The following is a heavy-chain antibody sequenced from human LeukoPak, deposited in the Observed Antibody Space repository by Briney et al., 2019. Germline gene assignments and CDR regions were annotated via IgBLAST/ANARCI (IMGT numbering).Heavy chain of an antibody. CDR1: GFTFSSYG. Sequence: PGGSLRLSCAASGFTFSSYGMHWVRQAPGKGLEWVAVISYDGSNKYYADSVKGRFTISRDNSKNTLYLQMNSLRAEDTAVYYCAREGRGIAAAVILHDSYFDYWGQGTLVTVSS. CDR3: AREGRGIAAAVILHDSYFDY. CDR2: ISYDGSNK. V-gene: IGHV3-30*19. J-gene: IGHJ4*02. D-gene: IGHD6-13*01.